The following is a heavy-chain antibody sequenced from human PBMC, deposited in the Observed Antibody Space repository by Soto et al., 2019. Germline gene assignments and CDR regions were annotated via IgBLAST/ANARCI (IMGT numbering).Heavy chain of an antibody. CDR1: GYTFSSYG. J-gene: IGHJ4*02. CDR2: ISAYSGNT. D-gene: IGHD3-22*01. CDR3: ARDFYQSSGYCDY. Sequence: QVQLVQSGAEVKKPGASVKVSCKAYGYTFSSYGLSWVRQAPGQGLEWMGWISAYSGNTVYTQRFKGRLPMATDTSTGTAYMEWRSLRSDDTAVYYCARDFYQSSGYCDYWGQGTLVTVSS. V-gene: IGHV1-18*01.